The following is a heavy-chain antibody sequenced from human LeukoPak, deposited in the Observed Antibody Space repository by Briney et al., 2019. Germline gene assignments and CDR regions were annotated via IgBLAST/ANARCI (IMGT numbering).Heavy chain of an antibody. V-gene: IGHV3-66*01. J-gene: IGHJ4*02. CDR1: GFTVSNNY. Sequence: PGGSLRLSCTASGFTVSNNYMTWVRQAPGKGLEWVSVIYTDTSTHYADSVKGRFTISRDTSRNTLHLQMIGLRAEDTAVYYCVLKSGGTLRYWGRGSLVTVSS. CDR2: IYTDTST. D-gene: IGHD2-15*01. CDR3: VLKSGGTLRY.